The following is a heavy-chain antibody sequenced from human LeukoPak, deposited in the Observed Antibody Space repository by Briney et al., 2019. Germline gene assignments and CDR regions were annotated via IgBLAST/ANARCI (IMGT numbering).Heavy chain of an antibody. CDR2: ISASGGST. Sequence: GGSLRLSCAASGFTLSSYAMSWVRQAPGKGLEWVSSISASGGSTNYADSVKGRFTISRDNSKNTVYLQMNSLRAEDTAVYYCARVMKGSERLTMVRGVIIKTAGLYYMDVWGKGTTVTVSS. CDR3: ARVMKGSERLTMVRGVIIKTAGLYYMDV. D-gene: IGHD3-10*01. J-gene: IGHJ6*03. V-gene: IGHV3-23*01. CDR1: GFTLSSYA.